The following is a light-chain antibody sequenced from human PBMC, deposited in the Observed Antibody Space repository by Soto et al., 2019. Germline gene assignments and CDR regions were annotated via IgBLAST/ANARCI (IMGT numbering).Light chain of an antibody. Sequence: QSVLTQPPSVSGAPGQRVTISCTGSSSNIGAGYNVHWYQQVPGTAPKLLIYDNNNRPSGVPDRFSGSKSGTSASLAITGLQAEDEADYYCQSYDSSLSGSGVFGGGTKVTVL. J-gene: IGLJ2*01. CDR3: QSYDSSLSGSGV. CDR1: SSNIGAGYN. V-gene: IGLV1-40*01. CDR2: DNN.